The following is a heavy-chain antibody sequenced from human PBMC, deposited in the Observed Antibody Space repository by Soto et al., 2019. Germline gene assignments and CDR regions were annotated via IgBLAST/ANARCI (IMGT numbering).Heavy chain of an antibody. Sequence: EVQLVDSGGVLVQPGGSLRLSCAASGFTVISNYMSWVRQAPGKGREGVSVIYSGGTTYYADSVKRRFTISRDNSKSMLYLQLNSLRAEDTAVYYCARNGDSSDYRGWFDPWGQGTLVTVA. D-gene: IGHD3-22*01. CDR2: IYSGGTT. V-gene: IGHV3-66*01. CDR3: ARNGDSSDYRGWFDP. CDR1: GFTVISNY. J-gene: IGHJ5*02.